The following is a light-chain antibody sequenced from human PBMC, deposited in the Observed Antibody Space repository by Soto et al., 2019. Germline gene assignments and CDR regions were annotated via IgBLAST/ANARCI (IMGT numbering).Light chain of an antibody. CDR1: QGISSY. V-gene: IGKV1-9*01. J-gene: IGKJ3*01. CDR2: AAS. CDR3: QQLNSYPRVT. Sequence: IQLTQSPSSLSASVGDRVTITCRASQGISSYLAWYQQKPGKSPKLLIYAASTWQSGVPSRFSGSGSGTDFTLIISSLQPEDFSAYYCQQLNSYPRVTFGPGTKVDIK.